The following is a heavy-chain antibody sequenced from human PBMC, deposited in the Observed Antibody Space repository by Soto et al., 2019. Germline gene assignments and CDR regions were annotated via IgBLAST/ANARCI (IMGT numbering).Heavy chain of an antibody. CDR3: ARGRSQSRWFDP. D-gene: IGHD1-26*01. V-gene: IGHV1-8*01. J-gene: IGHJ5*02. Sequence: WASVKVSCKASGYTFTSYDINWVRQATGQGLEWMGWMNPNSGNTGYAQKFQGRVTMTRNTSISTAYMELSSLRSEDTAVYYCARGRSQSRWFDPWGQGTLVTVSS. CDR2: MNPNSGNT. CDR1: GYTFTSYD.